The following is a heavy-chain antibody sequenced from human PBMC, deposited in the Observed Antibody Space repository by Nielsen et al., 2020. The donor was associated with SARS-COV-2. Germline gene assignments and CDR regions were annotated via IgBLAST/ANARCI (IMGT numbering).Heavy chain of an antibody. D-gene: IGHD3-10*01. CDR3: AKDISRFGELFGY. CDR1: GFTFSTYY. CDR2: INTDGSKS. J-gene: IGHJ4*02. Sequence: GESLKISCAGSGFTFSTYYMNWVRQAPGKGLMWVSRINTDGSKSAYADSVKGRFTISRDNARDTLYLQMNSLRTEDTAMYYCAKDISRFGELFGYWGQGSLVSVSS. V-gene: IGHV3-74*01.